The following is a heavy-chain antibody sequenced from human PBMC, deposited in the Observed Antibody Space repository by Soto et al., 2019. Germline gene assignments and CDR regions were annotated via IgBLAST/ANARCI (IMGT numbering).Heavy chain of an antibody. CDR2: IYYSGST. J-gene: IGHJ5*02. CDR1: CVSISSGGYY. Sequence: SLTLSLTCTVSCVSISSGGYYLRWIRQHPGKGLEWIGYIYYSGSTYYNPSLKSRVTISVDTSKNQFSLKLSSVTAADTAVYYCATGLHPNWFDPWGQGTLVTVSS. V-gene: IGHV4-31*03. CDR3: ATGLHPNWFDP.